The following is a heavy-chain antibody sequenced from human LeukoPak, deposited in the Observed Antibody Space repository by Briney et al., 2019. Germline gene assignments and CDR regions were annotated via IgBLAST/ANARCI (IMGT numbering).Heavy chain of an antibody. J-gene: IGHJ3*02. V-gene: IGHV4-34*01. CDR2: INHSGST. Sequence: ASETLSLTCAVSGGSFSGYYWTWIRQPPGKGLEWIGEINHSGSTNYNPSLKSRVTISVDTSKNQFSLKLSSVTAADTAVYYCASLYAFDIWGQGTMVTVSS. CDR3: ASLYAFDI. CDR1: GGSFSGYY.